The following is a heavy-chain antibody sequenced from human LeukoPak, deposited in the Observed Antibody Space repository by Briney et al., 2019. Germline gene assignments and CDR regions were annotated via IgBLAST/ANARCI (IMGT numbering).Heavy chain of an antibody. D-gene: IGHD3-22*01. V-gene: IGHV1-69*02. CDR2: IIPILGIA. J-gene: IGHJ4*02. Sequence: ASVKVSCKASGYTLTGYYIHWVRQAPGQGLEWMGRIIPILGIANYAQKFQGRVTITADKSTSTAYMELSSLRSEDTAVYYCARSYYYDSSGYPGFDYWGQGTLVTVSS. CDR3: ARSYYYDSSGYPGFDY. CDR1: GYTLTGYY.